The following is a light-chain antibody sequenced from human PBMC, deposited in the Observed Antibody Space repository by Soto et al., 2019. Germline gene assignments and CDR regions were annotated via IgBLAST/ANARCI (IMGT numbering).Light chain of an antibody. CDR3: SSYTLSSTHAL. CDR2: DVT. CDR1: SSDVGGYNY. V-gene: IGLV2-14*03. Sequence: QSALTQPASLSGSPGQSMTISCAGTSSDVGGYNYVSWYQQYPGKAPKLMIYDVTYRPSGVSDRFSGSKSGNTASLTISGLQPEDEADYYCSSYTLSSTHALFGGGTKLTVL. J-gene: IGLJ2*01.